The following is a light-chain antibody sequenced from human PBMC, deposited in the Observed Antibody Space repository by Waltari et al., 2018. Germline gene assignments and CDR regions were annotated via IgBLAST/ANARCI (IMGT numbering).Light chain of an antibody. J-gene: IGKJ2*01. Sequence: VLQQSPGTLSFSPGERATLSCRASQSVSSSYLAWYQQKPGQPPRLHIYGASSRATGIPDRFSGSGSGTDFTLTISRLEPEDFAVYYCQQFGFSRYTFGQGTKLEIK. CDR3: QQFGFSRYT. CDR2: GAS. V-gene: IGKV3-20*01. CDR1: QSVSSSY.